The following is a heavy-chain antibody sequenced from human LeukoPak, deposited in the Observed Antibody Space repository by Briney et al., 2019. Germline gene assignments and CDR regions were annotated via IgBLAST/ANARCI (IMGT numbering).Heavy chain of an antibody. CDR3: ARDRYYDSSGYFDY. J-gene: IGHJ4*02. V-gene: IGHV4-4*07. CDR1: GGSISSYY. Sequence: PSETLSLTCTVSGGSISSYYWSWIRQPAGKGLEWIGRIYTSGSTNYNPSLKGRVTMSVDTSKNQFSLKLSSVTAADTAVYYCARDRYYDSSGYFDYWGQGTLVTVSS. CDR2: IYTSGST. D-gene: IGHD3-22*01.